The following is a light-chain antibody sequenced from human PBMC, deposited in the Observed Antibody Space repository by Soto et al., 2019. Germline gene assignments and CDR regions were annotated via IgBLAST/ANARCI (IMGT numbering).Light chain of an antibody. Sequence: IVLTQSPGTLSLSPGERATLSYRASQTVASNSFTWYQHTPGQAPRLLIYGASNEATGIPARFSGSGSGTNVTPTITSPEPDAFAVYYCQHDGYCQATFSHG. CDR2: GAS. V-gene: IGKV3-20*01. CDR3: QHDGYCQAT. J-gene: IGKJ5*01. CDR1: QTVASNS.